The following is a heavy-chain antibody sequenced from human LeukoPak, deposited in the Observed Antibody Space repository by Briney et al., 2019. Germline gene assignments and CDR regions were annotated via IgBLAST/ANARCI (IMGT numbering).Heavy chain of an antibody. D-gene: IGHD3-3*01. CDR3: ARRSPDWMEWFFDS. CDR1: GGSISSSY. V-gene: IGHV4-59*08. CDR2: FYDTVST. Sequence: SETLSLTCTVSGGSISSSYWSWIRQSPGKGLEWIGYFYDTVSTKYNPSLKRRVSISTDTSKNQLSLKLNSVTAADTAVYYCARRSPDWMEWFFDSWGQGALVIVSS. J-gene: IGHJ4*02.